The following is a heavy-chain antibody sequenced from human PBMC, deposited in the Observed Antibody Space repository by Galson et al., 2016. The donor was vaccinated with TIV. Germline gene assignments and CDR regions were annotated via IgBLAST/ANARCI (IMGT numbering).Heavy chain of an antibody. CDR2: IWYDGTNT. CDR1: GFTLPNYG. V-gene: IGHV3-33*01. CDR3: ARTGANTLYSGGYGDDDGFDF. Sequence: SLRLSCATSGFTLPNYGMTWVRQAPGKGLGWVAVIWYDGTNTHYADSVKGRFTISKDNSENTLNMQMNTLRAEDTAVYYCARTGANTLYSGGYGDDDGFDFWGQGTMVTVSS. D-gene: IGHD1-26*01. J-gene: IGHJ3*01.